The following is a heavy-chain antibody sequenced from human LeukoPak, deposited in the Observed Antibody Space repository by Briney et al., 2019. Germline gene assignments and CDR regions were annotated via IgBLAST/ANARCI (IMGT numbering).Heavy chain of an antibody. V-gene: IGHV4-39*01. CDR3: ARFTPQGYGWGGYNRFDP. Sequence: SETLSLTCTVSGGSISSSSYYWGWIRQPPGKGLEWIGSIYYSGSTYYNPSLKSRVTISVDTSKNQFSLKLSSVTAADTAVYYCARFTPQGYGWGGYNRFDPWGQGTLVTVSS. D-gene: IGHD3-16*01. CDR2: IYYSGST. CDR1: GGSISSSSYY. J-gene: IGHJ5*02.